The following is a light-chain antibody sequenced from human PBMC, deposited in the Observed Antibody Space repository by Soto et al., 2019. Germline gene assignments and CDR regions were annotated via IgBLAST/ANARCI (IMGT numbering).Light chain of an antibody. CDR2: EVS. CDR1: SSDVGSYNL. Sequence: SALTQPASVSGSPGQSITISCTGTSSDVGSYNLVSWYQQHPGKASKLMIYEVSKRPSGVSNRFSGSKSGNTASLTISGLQAEDEADYYCCSYAGSSTYVFGTGTKVTVL. V-gene: IGLV2-23*02. CDR3: CSYAGSSTYV. J-gene: IGLJ1*01.